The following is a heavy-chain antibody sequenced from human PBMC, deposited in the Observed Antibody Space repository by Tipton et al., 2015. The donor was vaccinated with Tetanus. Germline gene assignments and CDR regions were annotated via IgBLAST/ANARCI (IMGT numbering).Heavy chain of an antibody. CDR2: SWYDGTDK. V-gene: IGHV3-33*01. J-gene: IGHJ4*02. CDR3: AREADCSGGSFFSGDFDN. D-gene: IGHD2-15*01. Sequence: SLRPSCAASGFIFSSYGVHWVRQAPGKGLEWVAVSWYDGTDKYYADSVKGRFTISRDNSKNTLYLQMNSLRAEDTAVYYCAREADCSGGSFFSGDFDNWGQGTQVTVSS. CDR1: GFIFSSYG.